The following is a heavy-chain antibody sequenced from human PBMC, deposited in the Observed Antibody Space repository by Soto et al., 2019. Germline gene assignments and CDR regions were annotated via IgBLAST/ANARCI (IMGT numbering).Heavy chain of an antibody. D-gene: IGHD2-2*01. Sequence: PGGSLRLSCAASGFTFSSDAMSWVRQAPEKGLEWVSAISGSGGSTYYADSVKGRFTISRDNSKNTLYLQMNSLRAEDTAVYYCAKDPGRGYCSSTSCYVAFDIWGQGTMVTVSS. CDR3: AKDPGRGYCSSTSCYVAFDI. J-gene: IGHJ3*02. V-gene: IGHV3-23*01. CDR1: GFTFSSDA. CDR2: ISGSGGST.